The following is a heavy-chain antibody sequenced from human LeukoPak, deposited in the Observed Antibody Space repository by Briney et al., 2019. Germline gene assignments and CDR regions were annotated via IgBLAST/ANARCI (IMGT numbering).Heavy chain of an antibody. CDR2: IKSKTDGGTT. CDR3: TTGPPYYYGSSGTNGASDI. J-gene: IGHJ3*02. CDR1: GFTFSNAW. V-gene: IGHV3-15*01. D-gene: IGHD3-22*01. Sequence: GGSLRLSCAASGFTFSNAWMSWVRQAPGKGLEWVGRIKSKTDGGTTDYAAPVKGRFTISRDDSKNTLYLQMNSLKTEDTAVYYCTTGPPYYYGSSGTNGASDIWGQGTMVTVSS.